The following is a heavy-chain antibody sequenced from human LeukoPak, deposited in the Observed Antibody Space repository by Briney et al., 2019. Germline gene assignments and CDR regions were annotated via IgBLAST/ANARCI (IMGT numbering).Heavy chain of an antibody. Sequence: PGGSLRLSCAASGFTFSSYAMSWVRQAPGKGLEWVSAISGSGGSTYYADSVKGRFTISRDNSRNTLYLQMNSLRAEDTAVYYCAKEGSKGSGSYYNPFDPWSQGTRVTGSS. V-gene: IGHV3-23*01. CDR3: AKEGSKGSGSYYNPFDP. D-gene: IGHD3-10*01. CDR2: ISGSGGST. J-gene: IGHJ5*02. CDR1: GFTFSSYA.